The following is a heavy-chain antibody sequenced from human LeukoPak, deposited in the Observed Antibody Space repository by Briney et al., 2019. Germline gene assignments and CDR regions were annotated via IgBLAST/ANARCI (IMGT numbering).Heavy chain of an antibody. V-gene: IGHV1-8*01. CDR2: MNPNSGNT. CDR3: ASRASYDFWSGYYPHYYYYGMDV. Sequence: GASVKVSCKASGYTFTSYDINWVRQATGQGLEWMGWMNPNSGNTGYAQKFQGRVTMTRNTSISTAYMELSSLRSEDTAVYYCASRASYDFWSGYYPHYYYYGMDVWGQGTTVTVSS. CDR1: GYTFTSYD. J-gene: IGHJ6*02. D-gene: IGHD3-3*01.